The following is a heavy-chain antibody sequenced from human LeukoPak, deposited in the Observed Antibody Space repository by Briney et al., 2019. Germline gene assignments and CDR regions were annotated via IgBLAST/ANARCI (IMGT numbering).Heavy chain of an antibody. J-gene: IGHJ4*02. Sequence: GGSLRLSCAASGFTFNVFWLTWVRQAPGKGLEWVANINPDGTVPSYVDSVKGRFTISRDNANNSLYLQMNSLRVEDTAVYYCARGYWNFDNWGQGTLVSVSS. V-gene: IGHV3-7*01. D-gene: IGHD1-1*01. CDR3: ARGYWNFDN. CDR1: GFTFNVFW. CDR2: INPDGTVP.